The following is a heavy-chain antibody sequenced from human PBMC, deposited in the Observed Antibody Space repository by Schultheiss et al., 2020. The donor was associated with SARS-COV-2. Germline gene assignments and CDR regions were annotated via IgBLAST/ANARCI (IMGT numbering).Heavy chain of an antibody. Sequence: SETLSLTCTVSGGSVSSGSYYWSWIRQPPGKGLEWIGEINHSGSTNYNPSLKSRVTISVDTSKNQFSLKLSSVTAADTAVYYCARASTVTTEADYFDYWGQGTLVTVSS. D-gene: IGHD4-17*01. V-gene: IGHV4-61*01. CDR2: INHSGST. CDR3: ARASTVTTEADYFDY. CDR1: GGSVSSGSYY. J-gene: IGHJ4*02.